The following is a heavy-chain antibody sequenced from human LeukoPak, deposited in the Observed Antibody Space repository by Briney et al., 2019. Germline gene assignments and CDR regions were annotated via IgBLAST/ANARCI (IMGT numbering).Heavy chain of an antibody. D-gene: IGHD3/OR15-3a*01. V-gene: IGHV1-46*01. J-gene: IGHJ5*02. Sequence: ASVKVSCKASGYTFTSYYMNWVRQAPGQGLEWMVIINPSSGRTTYAQKFQGRVTMTRDTSTSTVYMELTSLRSEDTAVFYCARGGLPARSWFDPWGQGTLVTVSS. CDR3: ARGGLPARSWFDP. CDR1: GYTFTSYY. CDR2: INPSSGRT.